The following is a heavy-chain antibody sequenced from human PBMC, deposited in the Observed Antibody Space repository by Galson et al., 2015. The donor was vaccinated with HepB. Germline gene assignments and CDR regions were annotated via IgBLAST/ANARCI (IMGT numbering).Heavy chain of an antibody. Sequence: SLRLSCAASGFTFSDAWMSWVRQPPGKGLEWVSVIYSGGSTYYADSVKGRFTISRDNSKNTLYLQMNSLRAEDTAVYYCAREYQGRPYYFDYWGQGTLVTVSS. V-gene: IGHV3-66*02. J-gene: IGHJ4*02. D-gene: IGHD2-2*01. CDR2: IYSGGST. CDR3: AREYQGRPYYFDY. CDR1: GFTFSDAW.